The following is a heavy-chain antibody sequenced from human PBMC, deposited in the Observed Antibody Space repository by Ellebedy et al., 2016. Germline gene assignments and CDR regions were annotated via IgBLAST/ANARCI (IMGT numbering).Heavy chain of an antibody. D-gene: IGHD3-22*01. J-gene: IGHJ5*02. CDR3: ARHPPDYYDSSGYYIRNWFDP. Sequence: SETLSLTCTVSGGSISSYYWSWIRQPPGKGLEWIGYLYYSGSTNYNPSLKSRVTISVDTSKNQFSLKLSSVTAADTAVYYCARHPPDYYDSSGYYIRNWFDPWGQGTLVTVSS. CDR1: GGSISSYY. CDR2: LYYSGST. V-gene: IGHV4-59*08.